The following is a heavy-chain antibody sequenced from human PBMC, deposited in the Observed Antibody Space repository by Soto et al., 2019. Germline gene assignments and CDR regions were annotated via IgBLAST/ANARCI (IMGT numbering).Heavy chain of an antibody. CDR3: ARSGYYYDTLQPYYFDY. CDR2: IYYSGST. J-gene: IGHJ4*02. Sequence: SETLSLTCTVSGGSISSSSYYWGWIRQPPGKGLEWIGSIYYSGSTYYNPSLKSRVTISVDTSKNQFSLKLSSVTAADTAVYYCARSGYYYDTLQPYYFDYWGQGTLVTVSS. D-gene: IGHD3-22*01. CDR1: GGSISSSSYY. V-gene: IGHV4-39*01.